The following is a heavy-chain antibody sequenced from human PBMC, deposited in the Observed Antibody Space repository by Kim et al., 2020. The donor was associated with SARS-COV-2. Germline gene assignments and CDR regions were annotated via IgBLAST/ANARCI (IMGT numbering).Heavy chain of an antibody. D-gene: IGHD4-17*01. CDR2: IKQDGSEK. J-gene: IGHJ5*02. CDR3: ARYFSTTVTNWFDP. Sequence: GGSLRLSCAASGFTSNNYWMSWVRQAPGKGLEWVANIKQDGSEKYYVDSVKGRFTISRDNAKNSLYLQMNSLRAEDTAAYYCARYFSTTVTNWFDPWGQGTLVTVSS. V-gene: IGHV3-7*03. CDR1: GFTSNNYW.